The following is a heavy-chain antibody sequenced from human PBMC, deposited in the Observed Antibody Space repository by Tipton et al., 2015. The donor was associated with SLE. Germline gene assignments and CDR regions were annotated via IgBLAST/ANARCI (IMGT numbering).Heavy chain of an antibody. CDR1: GYPISSDYF. Sequence: TLSLTCAVSGYPISSDYFWGWFRQPPGKGLEWIGSIYHSGNTYYNTSLKSRVTISVDTSKNQFSLKLRSVTAADTSVYYCARGAKERITLVRVRPYYFDYWGQGSLVTVSS. CDR3: ARGAKERITLVRVRPYYFDY. CDR2: IYHSGNT. J-gene: IGHJ4*01. D-gene: IGHD3-10*01. V-gene: IGHV4-38-2*01.